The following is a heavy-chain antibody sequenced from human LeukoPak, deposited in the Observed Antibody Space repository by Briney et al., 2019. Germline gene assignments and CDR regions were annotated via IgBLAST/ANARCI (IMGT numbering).Heavy chain of an antibody. Sequence: GGSLRLSCAASGFTFSSYSMNWVRQAPGKGLEWVSSISSSSSYIYYADSVKGRFTISRDNAKNSLYLQMNSLRAEDTAVYYCARDRVGSGWYNLDHYYYGMDVWGKGTTVTVSS. J-gene: IGHJ6*04. CDR2: ISSSSSYI. D-gene: IGHD6-19*01. V-gene: IGHV3-21*01. CDR3: ARDRVGSGWYNLDHYYYGMDV. CDR1: GFTFSSYS.